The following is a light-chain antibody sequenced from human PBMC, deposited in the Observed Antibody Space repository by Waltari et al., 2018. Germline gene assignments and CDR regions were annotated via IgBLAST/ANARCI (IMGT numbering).Light chain of an antibody. CDR1: QSVSSSY. V-gene: IGKV3-20*01. CDR3: QQYGSSPWT. CDR2: GAS. Sequence: EIVLTQSPGTLSLSPGERATLSCRASQSVSSSYLAWYQQKPGQARRVLSHGASNRATGIPDRFSGSGSGTDVTLTISRLEPEDFAVYYCQQYGSSPWTFGQGTKVEIK. J-gene: IGKJ1*01.